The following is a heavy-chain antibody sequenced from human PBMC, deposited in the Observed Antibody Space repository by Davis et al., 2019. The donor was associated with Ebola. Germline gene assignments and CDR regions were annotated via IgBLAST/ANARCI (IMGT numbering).Heavy chain of an antibody. CDR1: GASINNYYS. CDR3: AHVDPGLPTHFDY. CDR2: IYWNDDK. D-gene: IGHD4-11*01. V-gene: IGHV2-5*08. J-gene: IGHJ4*02. Sequence: TLSLTCTVSGASINNYYSSWIRQPPGKALEWLALIYWNDDKRYSPSLKSRLTITKDTSRNQVVLTMTNMDPVDTATYYCAHVDPGLPTHFDYWGQGTLVTVSS.